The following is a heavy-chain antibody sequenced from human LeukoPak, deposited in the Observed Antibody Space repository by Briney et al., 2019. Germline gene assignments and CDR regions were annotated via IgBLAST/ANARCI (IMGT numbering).Heavy chain of an antibody. J-gene: IGHJ4*02. CDR1: GFTFSSYA. D-gene: IGHD3-9*01. CDR2: ISGSGGST. CDR3: AKAGNLVLRYSTHFDY. Sequence: GGSLRLSCAASGFTFSSYAMSWVRQAPGKGLEWVPAISGSGGSTYFADSVKGRFTISRDNSKNTLYLQMNSLRAEDTAVYYCAKAGNLVLRYSTHFDYWGQGTLVTVSS. V-gene: IGHV3-23*01.